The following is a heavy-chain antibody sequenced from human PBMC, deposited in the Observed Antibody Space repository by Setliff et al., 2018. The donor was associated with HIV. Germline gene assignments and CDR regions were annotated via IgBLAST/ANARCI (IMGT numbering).Heavy chain of an antibody. CDR2: INHSGST. CDR3: TRAEQQLPYYYYYYGMDV. D-gene: IGHD6-13*01. Sequence: SETLSLTCAVSGGSISGGGYSWSWIRQPPGKALEWIGEINHSGSTNYNPPLKSRVTISVDTSKNQFSLKLSSVTAADTAVYYCTRAEQQLPYYYYYYGMDVWGQGTTVTVSS. CDR1: GGSISGGGYS. V-gene: IGHV4-30-2*01. J-gene: IGHJ6*02.